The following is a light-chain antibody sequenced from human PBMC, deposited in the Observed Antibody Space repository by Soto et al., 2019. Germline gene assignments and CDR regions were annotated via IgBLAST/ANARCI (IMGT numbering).Light chain of an antibody. CDR3: KSYAGSNTYV. CDR1: KNDIGVYDF. CDR2: EVV. Sequence: ALTQPPSSSGSPGQSVTISCTGTKNDIGVYDFVSWYQHHPGKAPRLIIYEVVQRPSGVPDRFSGSKSGNTASLTVSGLQAADEADYFCKSYAGSNTYVFGSGTKVTVL. J-gene: IGLJ1*01. V-gene: IGLV2-8*01.